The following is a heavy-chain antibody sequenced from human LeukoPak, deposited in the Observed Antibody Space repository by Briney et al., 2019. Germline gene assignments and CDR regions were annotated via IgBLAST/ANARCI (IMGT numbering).Heavy chain of an antibody. V-gene: IGHV4-4*07. CDR3: ARETGYYGSGSGIDY. D-gene: IGHD3-10*01. CDR2: IYTSGST. J-gene: IGHJ4*02. Sequence: KPSETLSLTCTVSGGSISSYYWSWIRQPARKGLEWIGRIYTSGSTNYNPSLKSRVTMSVDTSKNQFSLKLSSVTAADTAVYYCARETGYYGSGSGIDYWGQGTLVTVSS. CDR1: GGSISSYY.